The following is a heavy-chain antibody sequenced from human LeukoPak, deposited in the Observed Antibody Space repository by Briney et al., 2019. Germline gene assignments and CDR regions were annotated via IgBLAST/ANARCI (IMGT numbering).Heavy chain of an antibody. CDR3: TTRRITGTTFDY. CDR2: IKSKTDGGTT. J-gene: IGHJ4*02. V-gene: IGHV3-15*01. D-gene: IGHD1-7*01. CDR1: GFTFSNAW. Sequence: GRSLRLSCAASGFTFSNAWMSWVRQAPGKGLEWVGRIKSKTDGGTTDYAAPVKGRFTISRDDSKNTLYLQMNSLKTEDTAVYYCTTRRITGTTFDYWGQGTLVTVSS.